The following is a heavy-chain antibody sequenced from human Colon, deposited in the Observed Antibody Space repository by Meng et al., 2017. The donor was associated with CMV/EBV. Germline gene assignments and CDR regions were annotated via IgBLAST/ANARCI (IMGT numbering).Heavy chain of an antibody. CDR1: GGTFSSYA. CDR2: IIPIFGTA. V-gene: IGHV1-69*05. CDR3: ARAGFGSSDFDY. Sequence: SVKVSCKASGGTFSSYAISWVRQAPGQGLEWMGGIIPIFGTANYAQKFQGRVTITTDKSTSTAYMELSSLRSEDTAVYYCARAGFGSSDFDYWGQGTLVTVSS. D-gene: IGHD1-26*01. J-gene: IGHJ4*02.